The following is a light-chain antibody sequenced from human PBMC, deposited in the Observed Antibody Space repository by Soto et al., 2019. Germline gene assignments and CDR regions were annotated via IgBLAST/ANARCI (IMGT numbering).Light chain of an antibody. CDR3: QQSYSVPLT. V-gene: IGKV1-39*01. Sequence: DIQMTQSPSSLSASVGDRVTITCRARQNITNYLNWYQQKSGEAPKLLIYTASSLQSGVPARVSGSGSGTEFILTISSLQPEDFATYYCQQSYSVPLTFGGGTKVDIK. J-gene: IGKJ4*01. CDR2: TAS. CDR1: QNITNY.